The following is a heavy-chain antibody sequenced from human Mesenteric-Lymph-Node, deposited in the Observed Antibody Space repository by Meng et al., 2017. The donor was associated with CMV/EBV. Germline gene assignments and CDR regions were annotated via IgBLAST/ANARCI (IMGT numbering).Heavy chain of an antibody. CDR2: IYPGDSDT. V-gene: IGHV5-51*01. D-gene: IGHD2-2*01. CDR1: GYSFTSYW. J-gene: IGHJ5*02. Sequence: GESLKISCKGSGYSFTSYWIGWVRQMPGKGLEWMGIIYPGDSDTRYSPSFQGQVTISADKSISTAYLQWSSLKASDTAMYYCARHYCSSTSCPSRWFDPWGQGTLVTVSS. CDR3: ARHYCSSTSCPSRWFDP.